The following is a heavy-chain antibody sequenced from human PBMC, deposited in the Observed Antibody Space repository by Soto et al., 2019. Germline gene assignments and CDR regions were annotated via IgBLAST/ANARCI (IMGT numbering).Heavy chain of an antibody. CDR2: IYSGGST. CDR3: ARMGDSSGYSGWFDP. D-gene: IGHD3-22*01. Sequence: EVQLVESGGGLVQPGGSLRLSCAASGFTVSSNYMSWVRQAPGKGLESVSVIYSGGSTYYADSVKGRFTISRDNSKNTLYLQMNSLRAEDTAVYYCARMGDSSGYSGWFDPWGQGTLVTVSS. J-gene: IGHJ5*02. V-gene: IGHV3-66*01. CDR1: GFTVSSNY.